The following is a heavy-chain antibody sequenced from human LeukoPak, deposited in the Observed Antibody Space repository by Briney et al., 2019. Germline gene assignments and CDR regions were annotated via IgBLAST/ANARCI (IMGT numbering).Heavy chain of an antibody. Sequence: SETLSLTCTVSGGSITSDDYYWTWIRQPPGKGLEWIGYIYYSGSTNYNPSLKSRVTISVDTSKNQFSLKLSSVTAADTAVYYCARLDYGGNSGAYDDAFDIWGQGTMVTVSS. CDR2: IYYSGST. D-gene: IGHD4-23*01. CDR1: GGSITSDDYY. J-gene: IGHJ3*02. CDR3: ARLDYGGNSGAYDDAFDI. V-gene: IGHV4-61*08.